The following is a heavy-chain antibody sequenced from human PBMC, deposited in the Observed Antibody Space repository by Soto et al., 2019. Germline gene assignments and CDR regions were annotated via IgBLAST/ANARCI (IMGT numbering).Heavy chain of an antibody. CDR2: IWNHGNTA. J-gene: IGHJ5*02. Sequence: PGGSLRLSCVASGVTLSYYGVHWVRQSPGKGPEWVALIWNHGNTAYHADSVKGRFTVSRDNSRNTVYLQMNSLRAEDTAAYYCARLPYSNLLWRLDPWGRGPLFTVS. D-gene: IGHD3-10*01. CDR1: GVTLSYYG. CDR3: ARLPYSNLLWRLDP. V-gene: IGHV3-33*01.